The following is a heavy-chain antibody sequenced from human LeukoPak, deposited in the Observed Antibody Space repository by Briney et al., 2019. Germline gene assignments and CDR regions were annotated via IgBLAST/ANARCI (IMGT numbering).Heavy chain of an antibody. J-gene: IGHJ4*02. Sequence: SVKVSCKASGGTFSSYAISWVRQAPGQGLEWMGGIIPIFGTANYAQKFQGRVTITADKSTSTAYMELNSLRSEDTAVYYCASGTYYYDSSGYPFDYWGQGTLVTVSS. V-gene: IGHV1-69*06. CDR1: GGTFSSYA. CDR3: ASGTYYYDSSGYPFDY. D-gene: IGHD3-22*01. CDR2: IIPIFGTA.